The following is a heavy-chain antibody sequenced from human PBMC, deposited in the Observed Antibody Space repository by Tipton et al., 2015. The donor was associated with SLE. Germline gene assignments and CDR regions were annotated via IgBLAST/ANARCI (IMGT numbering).Heavy chain of an antibody. J-gene: IGHJ3*02. Sequence: SLRLSCTASGFTFITYWMSWVRQAPGKGLEWVANIKQDGSEKEYVDSVKGRFTISRDNAQNSLFLQMNSLRADDTAVYYCARKWELPGRGAFDIWGQGTMVTVSS. CDR3: ARKWELPGRGAFDI. CDR1: GFTFITYW. V-gene: IGHV3-7*01. CDR2: IKQDGSEK. D-gene: IGHD1-26*01.